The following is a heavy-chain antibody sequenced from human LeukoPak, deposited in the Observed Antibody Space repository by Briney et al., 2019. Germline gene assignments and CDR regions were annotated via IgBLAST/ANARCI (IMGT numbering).Heavy chain of an antibody. Sequence: PSETLSLTCTVSGASISSGGYYWSWLRQHPGKGLEWIVYIYYSESTYYNPSLKSRVTISVDTSKNQFSLKLSSVTAADTAVYYCARDSRKQDGRYFQHWGQGTLVTVSS. CDR3: ARDSRKQDGRYFQH. J-gene: IGHJ1*01. V-gene: IGHV4-31*03. CDR2: IYYSEST. D-gene: IGHD4-17*01. CDR1: GASISSGGYY.